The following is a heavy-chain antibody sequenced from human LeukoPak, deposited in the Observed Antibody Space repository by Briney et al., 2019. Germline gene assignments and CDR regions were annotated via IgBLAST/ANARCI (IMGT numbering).Heavy chain of an antibody. Sequence: GGSLRLSCAASGFSFSSYGMNWVRRAPGKGLEWVGFIRYDGSNEYYADSVKGRFTISRDSSKNTLYLQMNSLRAEDTAVYYCARGQAIDYWGQGTLVTVSS. CDR3: ARGQAIDY. CDR1: GFSFSSYG. V-gene: IGHV3-30*02. CDR2: IRYDGSNE. J-gene: IGHJ4*02.